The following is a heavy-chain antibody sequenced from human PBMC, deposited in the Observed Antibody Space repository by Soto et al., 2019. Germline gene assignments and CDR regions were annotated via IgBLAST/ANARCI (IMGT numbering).Heavy chain of an antibody. V-gene: IGHV4-30-4*01. CDR3: ARDPIYYYDSSGYQDAFDI. J-gene: IGHJ3*02. CDR2: IYYSGST. Sequence: SETLSLTCTVSGGSISSGDYYWSWIRQPPGKGLEWIGYIYYSGSTYYNPSLKSRVIISLDTSKNQFSLKLSSVTAADTAVYYCARDPIYYYDSSGYQDAFDIWGQGTMVTVSS. D-gene: IGHD3-22*01. CDR1: GGSISSGDYY.